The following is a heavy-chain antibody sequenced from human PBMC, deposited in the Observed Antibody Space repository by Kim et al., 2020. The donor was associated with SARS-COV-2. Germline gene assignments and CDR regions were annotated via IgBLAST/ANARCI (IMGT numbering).Heavy chain of an antibody. CDR2: INAGNGNT. CDR1: GYTFTSYA. V-gene: IGHV1-3*01. CDR3: ARDARATVTTYDYYYYYMDV. Sequence: ASVKVSCKASGYTFTSYAMHWVRQAPGQRLEWMGWINAGNGNTKYSQKFQGGVTITRDTSASTAYMELSSLRSEDTAVYYCARDARATVTTYDYYYYYMDVWGKGTTVTVSS. J-gene: IGHJ6*03. D-gene: IGHD4-17*01.